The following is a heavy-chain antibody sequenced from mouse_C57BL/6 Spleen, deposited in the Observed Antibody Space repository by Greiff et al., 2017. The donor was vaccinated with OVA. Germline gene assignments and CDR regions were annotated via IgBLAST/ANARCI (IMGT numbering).Heavy chain of an antibody. Sequence: QVQLQQSGPELVKPGASVKLSCKASGYTFTSYDINWVKQRPGQGLEWIGWIYPRDGSTKYNEKFKGKATLTVDTSSSTAYMELHSLTSEDSAVYFCARIYYGNYEDWYFDVWGTGTTVTVSS. CDR2: IYPRDGST. V-gene: IGHV1-85*01. D-gene: IGHD2-1*01. CDR3: ARIYYGNYEDWYFDV. J-gene: IGHJ1*03. CDR1: GYTFTSYD.